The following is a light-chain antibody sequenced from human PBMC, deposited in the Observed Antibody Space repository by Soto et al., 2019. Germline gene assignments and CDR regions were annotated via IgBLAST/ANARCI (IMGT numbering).Light chain of an antibody. J-gene: IGLJ1*01. CDR3: CSYAGTYTHYV. CDR2: DVN. CDR1: SSDVGGYNF. Sequence: QSVLTQPRSVSGSPGQSVTISCTGTSSDVGGYNFVSWYQQHPGKAPKLMIYDVNKRPSGVPGRFSGSKSGNTASLTISGLQAEDEADYYCCSYAGTYTHYVFGTGTNVTVL. V-gene: IGLV2-11*01.